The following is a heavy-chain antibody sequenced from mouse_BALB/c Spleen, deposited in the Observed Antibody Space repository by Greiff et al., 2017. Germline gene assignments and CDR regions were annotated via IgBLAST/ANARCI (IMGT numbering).Heavy chain of an antibody. CDR1: GFTFSDYG. CDR2: ISNLAYSI. J-gene: IGHJ1*01. Sequence: DVQLVESGGGLVQPGGSRKLSCAASGFTFSDYGMAWVRQAPGKGPEWVAFISNLAYSIYYADTVTGRFTISRENAKNTLYLEMSSLRSEDTAMYYCARDQTNWDVGWYFDVWGAGTTVTVSS. CDR3: ARDQTNWDVGWYFDV. D-gene: IGHD4-1*01. V-gene: IGHV5-15*02.